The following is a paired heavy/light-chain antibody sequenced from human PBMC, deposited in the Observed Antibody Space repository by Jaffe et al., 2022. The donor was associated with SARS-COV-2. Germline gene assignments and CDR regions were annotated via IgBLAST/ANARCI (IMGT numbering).Heavy chain of an antibody. CDR1: GFIFSKAW. Sequence: EVQLVESGGGLVKPGGSLRLSCAASGFIFSKAWMSWVRQVPGKGLEWVGRVKSKAGGGTTEYAAPVKGRFTVSRDDSKNTVYLQMNSLSTEDTAVYFCTTDTSSWLNAADCWGQGTLVIVSS. D-gene: IGHD6-6*01. V-gene: IGHV3-15*01. CDR3: TTDTSSWLNAADC. CDR2: VKSKAGGGTT. J-gene: IGHJ4*02.
Light chain of an antibody. CDR3: QQRSNWPPLYT. Sequence: EIVLTQSPATLSLSPGERATLSCRASQSVSNSLAWYQQKPGQAPRLLIYDASKRATGIPARFSGSGSGTDFTLTISSLEPEDFAVYYCQQRSNWPPLYTFGQGTKLEIK. CDR2: DAS. CDR1: QSVSNS. J-gene: IGKJ2*01. V-gene: IGKV3-11*01.